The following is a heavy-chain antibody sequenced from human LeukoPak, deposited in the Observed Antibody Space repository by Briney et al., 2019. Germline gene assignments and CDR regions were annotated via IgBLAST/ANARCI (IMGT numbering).Heavy chain of an antibody. CDR1: GFTFSAYA. J-gene: IGHJ5*02. D-gene: IGHD2-2*01. Sequence: PGGSLRLSCVASGFTFSAYAMTWVRQAPGKGLEWVSSISVSGGGTYYADSVKGRFTISRDNSKNTLYLQMSSLRAEDTAVYYCAKEGGTYSTGCYWFDPWGKGTLVTVSS. V-gene: IGHV3-23*01. CDR2: ISVSGGGT. CDR3: AKEGGTYSTGCYWFDP.